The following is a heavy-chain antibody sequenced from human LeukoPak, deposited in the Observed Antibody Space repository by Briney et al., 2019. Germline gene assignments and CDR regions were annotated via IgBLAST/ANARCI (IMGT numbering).Heavy chain of an antibody. J-gene: IGHJ3*02. Sequence: GGSLRLSCVASGITFSSYAMSWVRQAPGKGLEWVLAINGGADSTYYADSVKGRFTISRDNSKNTLFLQMNSLRAEDTAVYYCARAGPWALDIWGQGTMVTVSS. V-gene: IGHV3-23*01. CDR1: GITFSSYA. CDR3: ARAGPWALDI. CDR2: INGGADST.